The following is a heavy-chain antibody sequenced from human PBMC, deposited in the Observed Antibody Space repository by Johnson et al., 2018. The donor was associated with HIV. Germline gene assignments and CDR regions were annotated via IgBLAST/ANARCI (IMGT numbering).Heavy chain of an antibody. J-gene: IGHJ3*01. CDR3: ARAGSVCYDYVWGVIPR. D-gene: IGHD3-16*02. Sequence: VQLVESGGGVVQPGRSLRLSCAASGFTFDAYGMSWVRQAPGQGLEWVSGINWNGGSTGYADSVKGRFTLSRDNATNSLYSLYVQMNSQRAEDTALHYCARAGSVCYDYVWGVIPRWGQGTMVIVSS. V-gene: IGHV3-20*04. CDR1: GFTFDAYG. CDR2: INWNGGST.